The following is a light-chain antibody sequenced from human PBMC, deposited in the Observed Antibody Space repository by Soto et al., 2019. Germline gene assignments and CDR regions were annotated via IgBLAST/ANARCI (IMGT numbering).Light chain of an antibody. CDR2: AAS. V-gene: IGKV1-9*01. CDR3: QQFNIYPIT. Sequence: DIQLTQSPSFLSAYVGDRVAITCRASQDISSHLVWYQQKPGEAPQLLIFAASTLQSGVPSRFSGSGSETEFTLTINGLQPEDFATYYGQQFNIYPITFGQGTRVDIK. J-gene: IGKJ5*01. CDR1: QDISSH.